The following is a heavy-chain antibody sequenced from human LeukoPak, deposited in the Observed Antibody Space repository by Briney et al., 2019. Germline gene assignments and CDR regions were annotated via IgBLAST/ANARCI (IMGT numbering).Heavy chain of an antibody. J-gene: IGHJ1*01. Sequence: TGGSLRLSCAASGFTFSIYSINWVRQAPGKGLEWVSYISSIIITIYYANSVKGRFTISRDNAKNSLYLQMTSLRAEDTAVYYCATDYYGDYSFQHWGQGTLVIVSS. D-gene: IGHD4-17*01. V-gene: IGHV3-48*01. CDR1: GFTFSIYS. CDR3: ATDYYGDYSFQH. CDR2: ISSIIITI.